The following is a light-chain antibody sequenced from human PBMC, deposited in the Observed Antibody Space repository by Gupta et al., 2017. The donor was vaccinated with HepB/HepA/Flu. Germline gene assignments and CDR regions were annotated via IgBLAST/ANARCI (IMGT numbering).Light chain of an antibody. J-gene: IGKJ5*01. V-gene: IGKV1-9*01. CDR2: SAS. CDR1: QDINSH. Sequence: DIQLTQSPSFLSASVGDRVTITCRASQDINSHLIWYQQKPGKAPKLLIYSASTLQSGVPSRFSGSGSGTEFTLTISSLQPEDFATYYCQQFNTYPITFGQGTLMDIK. CDR3: QQFNTYPIT.